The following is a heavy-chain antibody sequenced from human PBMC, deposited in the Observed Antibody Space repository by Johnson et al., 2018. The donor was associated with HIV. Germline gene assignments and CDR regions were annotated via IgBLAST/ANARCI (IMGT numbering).Heavy chain of an antibody. CDR1: GFIVSTNY. CDR2: IYSDGST. Sequence: VQLVESGRGVVRPGGSLRVSCAASGFIVSTNYMNWVRQAPGKGLEWVSLIYSDGSTYFADSVKGRFTISRDNSKNTIYLQMNSLRAEDTAVYYCARYAFDLWGQGTMVTVSS. CDR3: ARYAFDL. V-gene: IGHV3-53*01. J-gene: IGHJ3*01.